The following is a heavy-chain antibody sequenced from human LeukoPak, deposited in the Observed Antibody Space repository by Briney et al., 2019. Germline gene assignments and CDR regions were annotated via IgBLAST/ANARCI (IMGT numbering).Heavy chain of an antibody. D-gene: IGHD2-21*02. CDR2: ITSSSSYM. CDR3: AKDFVVVPGNVNYFDY. CDR1: GFTFSSYS. J-gene: IGHJ4*02. Sequence: GGSLRLSCAASGFTFSSYSMNWVRQAPGKGLEWVSSITSSSSYMYYADSVKGRFTISRDNVKNSLYLQMNSLRAEDTAVYYCAKDFVVVPGNVNYFDYWGQGTLVTVSS. V-gene: IGHV3-21*04.